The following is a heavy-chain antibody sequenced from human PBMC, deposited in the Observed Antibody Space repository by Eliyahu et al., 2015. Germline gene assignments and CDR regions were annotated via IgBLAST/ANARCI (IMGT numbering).Heavy chain of an antibody. CDR3: AKDINLGRFDYYYGMDV. Sequence: EVQLVESGGGXVQPGRSXRLXCAASGFXFDDYAMPWVRQAPGKGLEWVSGISWNSGSIGYADSVKGRFTISRDNAKNSLYLQMNSLRAEDTALYYCAKDINLGRFDYYYGMDVWGQGTTVTVSS. CDR2: ISWNSGSI. D-gene: IGHD1-14*01. J-gene: IGHJ6*02. V-gene: IGHV3-9*01. CDR1: GFXFDDYA.